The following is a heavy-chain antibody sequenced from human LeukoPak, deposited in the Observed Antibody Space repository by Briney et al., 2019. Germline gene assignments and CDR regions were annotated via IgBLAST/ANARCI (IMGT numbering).Heavy chain of an antibody. V-gene: IGHV3-53*01. D-gene: IGHD6-13*01. Sequence: GGSLRLSCAASGFTVSSNYMSWVRQAPGKGLEWVSVIYSGGSTYYADSVKGRFAISRDNAKNSLYLQMNSLRAEDTAVYYCARDRTYSTNGPPRDYWGQGTLVTVSS. CDR2: IYSGGST. J-gene: IGHJ4*02. CDR1: GFTVSSNY. CDR3: ARDRTYSTNGPPRDY.